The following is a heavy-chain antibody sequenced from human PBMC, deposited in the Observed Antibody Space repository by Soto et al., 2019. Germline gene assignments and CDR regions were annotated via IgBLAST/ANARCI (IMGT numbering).Heavy chain of an antibody. V-gene: IGHV1-69*13. Sequence: SVKVSCKASGGTFSSYAISWVRQAPGQGLEWMGGIIPIFGTANYAQKFQGRVTITADESTSTAYMELSSLRPEDTAVYYCAKLRRNGGNDAFDIWGQGTMVTVSS. CDR2: IIPIFGTA. CDR3: AKLRRNGGNDAFDI. CDR1: GGTFSSYA. J-gene: IGHJ3*02. D-gene: IGHD2-15*01.